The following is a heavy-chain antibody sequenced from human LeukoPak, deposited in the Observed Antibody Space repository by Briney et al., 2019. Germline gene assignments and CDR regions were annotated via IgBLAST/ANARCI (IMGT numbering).Heavy chain of an antibody. D-gene: IGHD3-9*01. CDR3: ARPVDNYYYYYYMDV. CDR1: GFTFSSYA. Sequence: HPGGSLRLSCAASGFTFSSYAMSWVRQAPGKGLEWVSSISSSSSYIYYADSVKGRFTISRDNAKNSLYLQMNSLRAGDTAVYYCARPVDNYYYYYYMDVWGKGTTVTVSS. V-gene: IGHV3-21*01. CDR2: ISSSSSYI. J-gene: IGHJ6*03.